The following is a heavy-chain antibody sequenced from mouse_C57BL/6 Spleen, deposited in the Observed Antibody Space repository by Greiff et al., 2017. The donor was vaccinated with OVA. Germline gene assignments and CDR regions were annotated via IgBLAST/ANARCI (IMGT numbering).Heavy chain of an antibody. CDR3: ARDRHYGSSYGYFDY. CDR1: GFTFSDYY. Sequence: EVKLVESEGGLVQPGSSMKLSCTASGFTFSDYYMAWVRQVPEKGLEWVANINYDGSSTYYLDSLKSRFIISRDNAKNILYLQMSSLKSEDTATYYCARDRHYGSSYGYFDYWGQGTTLTVSS. D-gene: IGHD1-1*01. V-gene: IGHV5-16*01. CDR2: INYDGSST. J-gene: IGHJ2*01.